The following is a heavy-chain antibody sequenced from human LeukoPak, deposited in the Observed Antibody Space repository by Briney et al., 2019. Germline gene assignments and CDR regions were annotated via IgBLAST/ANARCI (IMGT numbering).Heavy chain of an antibody. D-gene: IGHD5-18*01. J-gene: IGHJ4*02. CDR3: GARGYSYGPHYFDY. CDR1: GFTFSSYG. V-gene: IGHV3-48*01. CDR2: ISSSSSTI. Sequence: PGGSLRLSCAASGFTFSSYGMHWVRQAPGKGLEWVSYISSSSSTIYYADSVKGRFTISRDNAKNSLYLQMNSLRAEDTAVYYCGARGYSYGPHYFDYWGQGTLVTVSS.